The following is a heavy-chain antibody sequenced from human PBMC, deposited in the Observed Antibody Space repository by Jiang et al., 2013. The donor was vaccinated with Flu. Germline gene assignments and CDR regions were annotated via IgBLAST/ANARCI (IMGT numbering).Heavy chain of an antibody. V-gene: IGHV2-5*01. CDR3: AHSSYDSSGYYPDHDAFDI. CDR2: IYWNDDK. D-gene: IGHD3-22*01. J-gene: IGHJ3*02. Sequence: KPTQTLTLTCTFSGFSLSTSGVGVGWIRQPPGKALEWLALIYWNDDKRYSPSLKSRLTITKDTSKNQVVLTMTNMDPVDTATYYCAHSSYDSSGYYPDHDAFDIWGQGTMVTVSS. CDR1: GFSLSTSGVG.